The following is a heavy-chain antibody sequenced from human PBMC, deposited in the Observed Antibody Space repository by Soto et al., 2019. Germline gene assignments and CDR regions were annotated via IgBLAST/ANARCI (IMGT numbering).Heavy chain of an antibody. J-gene: IGHJ5*02. CDR3: TRGHPRVQRLDP. V-gene: IGHV4-61*01. CDR1: GGAFSSGTYY. CDR2: SYFTSST. Sequence: SETLSLTCTVSGGAFSSGTYYWSWIRQPPGKGLVWVGNSYFTSSTNYNPSLKSRVTMSLDTSRNQFSLKLSSVTAADRAVYCCTRGHPRVQRLDPWGLGTPVTVSS. D-gene: IGHD2-2*01.